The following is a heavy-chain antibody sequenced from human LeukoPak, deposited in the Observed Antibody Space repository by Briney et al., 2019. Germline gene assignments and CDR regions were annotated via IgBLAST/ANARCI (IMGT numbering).Heavy chain of an antibody. CDR1: GGSISSSSYY. J-gene: IGHJ6*02. D-gene: IGHD1-26*01. Sequence: SETLSLTCTVSGGSISSSSYYWGWIRQPPGKGLEWIGSIYYSGSTYYNPSLKSRVTISVDTSKNQFSLKLSSVTAADTAVYYCATWGLHYYYYYGMDVWGQGTTVTVSS. CDR2: IYYSGST. CDR3: ATWGLHYYYYYGMDV. V-gene: IGHV4-39*07.